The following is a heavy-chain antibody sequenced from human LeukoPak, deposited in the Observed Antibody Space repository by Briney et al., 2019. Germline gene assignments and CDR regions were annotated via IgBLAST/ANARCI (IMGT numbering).Heavy chain of an antibody. V-gene: IGHV5-51*01. Sequence: GESLKISCKGSGYSFTSYWIGWVRQMPGKGLEWMRIIYPGDSDTRYSPSFQGQVTISADKSISTAYLQWSSLKASDTAMYYCARPHGGYDFWSGYYYFDYWGQGTLVTVSS. CDR3: ARPHGGYDFWSGYYYFDY. J-gene: IGHJ4*02. CDR2: IYPGDSDT. D-gene: IGHD3-3*01. CDR1: GYSFTSYW.